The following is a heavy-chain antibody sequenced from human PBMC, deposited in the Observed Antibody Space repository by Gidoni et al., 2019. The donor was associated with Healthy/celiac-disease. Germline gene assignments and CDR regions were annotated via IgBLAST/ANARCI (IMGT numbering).Heavy chain of an antibody. Sequence: QVQLQESGPGLVKPSQTLSLTCTVPGGSISSGSYYWSWIRQPAGKGLEWIGCIYTSGSTNYNPSLKSRVTISVDTSKNQFSLKLSSVTAADTAVYYCARTPPYSSSPRAFDIWGQGTMVTVSS. CDR1: GGSISSGSYY. CDR3: ARTPPYSSSPRAFDI. J-gene: IGHJ3*02. CDR2: IYTSGST. V-gene: IGHV4-61*02. D-gene: IGHD6-6*01.